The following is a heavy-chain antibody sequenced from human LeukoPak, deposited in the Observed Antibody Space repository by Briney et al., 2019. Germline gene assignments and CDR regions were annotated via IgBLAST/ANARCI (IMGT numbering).Heavy chain of an antibody. Sequence: PGGSLRLSCAVSGFTFTTYWMSWARQAPGKGLEWVANIKYDGSEEYYVDSVKGRFTLSRDNAKNSLFLQMNSLRAEDTAIYYCARNKRGDYWGQGTLVTVSS. D-gene: IGHD1-1*01. CDR1: GFTFTTYW. J-gene: IGHJ4*02. CDR3: ARNKRGDY. CDR2: IKYDGSEE. V-gene: IGHV3-7*01.